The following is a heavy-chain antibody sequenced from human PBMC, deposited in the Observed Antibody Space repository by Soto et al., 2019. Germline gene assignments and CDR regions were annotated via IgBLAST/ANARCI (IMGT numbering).Heavy chain of an antibody. CDR1: GDSISSYY. Sequence: QVQLQESGPGLVKPSETLSLTCTVSGDSISSYYWSWIRQPPGKGPEWIGYIYYSGSTNYNPSLKSLVTISVDTSKNQFSLKLSSVTAADTAVYYCARSHDILTGYSSPHFDYWGQGTLVTVSS. D-gene: IGHD3-9*01. V-gene: IGHV4-59*01. CDR3: ARSHDILTGYSSPHFDY. J-gene: IGHJ4*02. CDR2: IYYSGST.